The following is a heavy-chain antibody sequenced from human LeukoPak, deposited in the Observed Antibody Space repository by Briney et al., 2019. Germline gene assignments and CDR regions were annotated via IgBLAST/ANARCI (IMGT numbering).Heavy chain of an antibody. Sequence: GGSLRLSGTGSGFTFGDYDMSWVRQAPGKGLEWVGFIRSKAYGGTTEYAASVKGRFTISRDDSKSIAYLQMNSLEIEDTAVYYCSRNYVSGSYAFDIWGQGTMVTVSS. D-gene: IGHD3-10*01. CDR3: SRNYVSGSYAFDI. CDR1: GFTFGDYD. V-gene: IGHV3-49*04. CDR2: IRSKAYGGTT. J-gene: IGHJ3*02.